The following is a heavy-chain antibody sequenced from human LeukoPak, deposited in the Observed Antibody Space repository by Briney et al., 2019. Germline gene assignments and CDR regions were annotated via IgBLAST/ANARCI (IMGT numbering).Heavy chain of an antibody. Sequence: PGGSPRLSCAASGFTFSSYAMSWVRQAPGKGLEWVSGISWNSGSIGYADSVKGRFTISRDNAKNSLYLQMNSLRAEDTALYYCATGGIRLGELSPMGNDAFDIWGQGTMVTVSS. J-gene: IGHJ3*02. D-gene: IGHD3-16*02. CDR3: ATGGIRLGELSPMGNDAFDI. V-gene: IGHV3-9*01. CDR1: GFTFSSYA. CDR2: ISWNSGSI.